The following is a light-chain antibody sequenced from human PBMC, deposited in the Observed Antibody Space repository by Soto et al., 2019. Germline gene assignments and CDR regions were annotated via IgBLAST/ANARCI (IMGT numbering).Light chain of an antibody. Sequence: EKVMTQSTATLSVSPGERATLSCRASQSVSSGVAWYQQKPGQAPRLLIYGASTRATGVPARFSGSGSGTDFSLTITSLQSDDFGVYYCQQYNDWPTTFGQGTRVEIK. J-gene: IGKJ1*01. CDR2: GAS. CDR1: QSVSSG. V-gene: IGKV3-15*01. CDR3: QQYNDWPTT.